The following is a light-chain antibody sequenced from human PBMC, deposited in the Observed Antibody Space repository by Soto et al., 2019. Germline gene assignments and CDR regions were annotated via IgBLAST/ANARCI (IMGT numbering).Light chain of an antibody. Sequence: EIVLTQSPGTLSLSPGERATLSCRASQSVSSRLAWYQQKPGQPPRLVIYDASNRATGIPDRFSGSGSGTDFTLTISRLEPEDFAVYYCQQYGSSGTLGQGTKVDIK. CDR3: QQYGSSGT. CDR2: DAS. J-gene: IGKJ1*01. V-gene: IGKV3-20*01. CDR1: QSVSSR.